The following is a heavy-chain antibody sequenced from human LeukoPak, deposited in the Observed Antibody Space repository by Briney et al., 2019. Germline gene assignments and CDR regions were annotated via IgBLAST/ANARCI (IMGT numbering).Heavy chain of an antibody. V-gene: IGHV4-34*01. CDR2: INHSGST. CDR3: ARLSEIHYDILAGFYSGYFDY. D-gene: IGHD3-9*01. Sequence: ETLSLTCAVYGGSFSGYYWSWIRQPPGKGLEWIGEINHSGSTNYNPSLKSRVTISVDTSKKQFSLKLSSVTAADTAMYYCARLSEIHYDILAGFYSGYFDYWGQGTLVTVSS. CDR1: GGSFSGYY. J-gene: IGHJ4*02.